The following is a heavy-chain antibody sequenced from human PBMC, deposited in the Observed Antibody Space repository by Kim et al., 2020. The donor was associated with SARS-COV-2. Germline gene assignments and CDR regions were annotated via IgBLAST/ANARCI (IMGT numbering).Heavy chain of an antibody. Sequence: YYADSVKGRFTISRDNYKNTLYLQMNSLRAEDTAIYYCARSRNYYYYMDVWGKGTTVTVSS. CDR3: ARSRNYYYYMDV. V-gene: IGHV3-33*01. J-gene: IGHJ6*03.